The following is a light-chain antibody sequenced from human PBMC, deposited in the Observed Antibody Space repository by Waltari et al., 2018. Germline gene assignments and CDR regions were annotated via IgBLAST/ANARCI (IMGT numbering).Light chain of an antibody. CDR1: TSDVGRYDL. Sequence: QSALPQPAPVSGTPGPSITISCSGTTSDVGRYDLVSWYQQHPGEAPKLLICEVFKRPPDTSSRFSGAKSGSTASLTISGLQPEDEADYYCCSYAGRGTYVFGSGTKVTVL. V-gene: IGLV2-23*02. CDR2: EVF. CDR3: CSYAGRGTYV. J-gene: IGLJ1*01.